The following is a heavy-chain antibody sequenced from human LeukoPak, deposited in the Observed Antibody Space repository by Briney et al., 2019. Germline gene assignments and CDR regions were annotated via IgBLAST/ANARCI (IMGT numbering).Heavy chain of an antibody. CDR3: ARGQEVPAVDTYFDY. D-gene: IGHD2-2*01. CDR1: GYTFTSHS. J-gene: IGHJ4*02. V-gene: IGHV1-18*01. CDR2: ISAYNGNT. Sequence: ASVKVSCKASGYTFTSHSINWVRQAPGQGLEWMGWISAYNGNTNYAQKLQGRVTMTTDTSTSTAYMELRSLRSDDTAVYYCARGQEVPAVDTYFDYWGQGTLVTVSS.